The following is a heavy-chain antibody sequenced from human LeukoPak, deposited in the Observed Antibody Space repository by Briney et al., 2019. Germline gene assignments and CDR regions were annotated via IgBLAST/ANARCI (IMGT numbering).Heavy chain of an antibody. V-gene: IGHV3-7*03. Sequence: PGRSLRLSCAASGFTFSSYGMHWVRQAPGKGLEWVANIKQDGSEKYYVDSVKGRFTISRDNAKNSLYLQMNSLRAEDTALYYCAKDMNDLLTGYYYGMDVWGQGTTVTVSS. J-gene: IGHJ6*02. CDR1: GFTFSSYG. CDR2: IKQDGSEK. CDR3: AKDMNDLLTGYYYGMDV. D-gene: IGHD3-9*01.